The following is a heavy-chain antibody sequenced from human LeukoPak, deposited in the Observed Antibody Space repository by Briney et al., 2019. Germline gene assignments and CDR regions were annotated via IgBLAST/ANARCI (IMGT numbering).Heavy chain of an antibody. CDR2: IYHSGST. CDR1: GGSISSSNW. Sequence: SGTLSLTCAVSGGSISSSNWWSWVRQPPGKGLEWIGEIYHSGSTNYNPSLKSRVTISVDTSKNQFSLKLSSVTAADTAVYYCARGVKTYDSNYRHYYYGMDVWGQGTTVTVSS. CDR3: ARGVKTYDSNYRHYYYGMDV. J-gene: IGHJ6*02. V-gene: IGHV4-4*02. D-gene: IGHD4-11*01.